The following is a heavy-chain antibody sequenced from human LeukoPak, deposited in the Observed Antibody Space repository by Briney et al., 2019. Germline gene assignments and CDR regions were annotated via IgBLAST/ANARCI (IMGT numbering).Heavy chain of an antibody. J-gene: IGHJ4*02. V-gene: IGHV3-30-3*02. CDR1: GFTFSDYA. CDR2: ISKDGSDK. CDR3: AKTPDY. Sequence: GGSLRLSCAASGFTFSDYAMHWVRQAPGKGLEWVAVISKDGSDKYYPGSVRGRFTISRDNSKNTIYLQMDSLRAEDTAVYYCAKTPDYWGQGTLVTVSS.